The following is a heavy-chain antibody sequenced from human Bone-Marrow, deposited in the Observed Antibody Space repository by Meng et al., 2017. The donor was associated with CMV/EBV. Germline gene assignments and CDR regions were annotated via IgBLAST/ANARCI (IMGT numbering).Heavy chain of an antibody. CDR1: GYTFTGYY. CDR2: INPNSGGK. D-gene: IGHD2-2*01. CDR3: ARDDIVVVPAAMQTDY. J-gene: IGHJ4*02. V-gene: IGHV1-2*02. Sequence: GYTFTGYYMHWVRQDRGQGLEWMGWINPNSGGKNYAQKFKGRVTMTRDTSISTAYMELSRLRSDDTAVYYCARDDIVVVPAAMQTDYWGQGTLVTVSS.